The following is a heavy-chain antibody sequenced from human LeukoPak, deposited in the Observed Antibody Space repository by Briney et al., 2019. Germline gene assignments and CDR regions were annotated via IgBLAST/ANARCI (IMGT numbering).Heavy chain of an antibody. J-gene: IGHJ5*02. V-gene: IGHV1-18*01. CDR3: ARSIVIAAAGTHNWFDP. D-gene: IGHD6-13*01. Sequence: ASVKVSCKASGYTFTSYGISWVRQAPGQGLEWMGWISAYNGNTNYAQKLQGRVTMTTDTSTSTAYMELRSLRSDDTAVYYCARSIVIAAAGTHNWFDPWGQGTLVIVSS. CDR2: ISAYNGNT. CDR1: GYTFTSYG.